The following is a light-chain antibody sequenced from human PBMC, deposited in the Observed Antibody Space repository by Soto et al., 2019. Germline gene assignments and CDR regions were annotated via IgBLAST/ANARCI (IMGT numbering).Light chain of an antibody. CDR3: AVWDNSLNGVA. V-gene: IGLV1-47*01. Sequence: QPVLTQTPSASGTPGQRVTIFCSGSNSNMGRNYVYWYQQVPGTAPKLLMYRNDVRPSGVPDRFTGSKSGTSASLAISGLRSEDEADYYCAVWDNSLNGVAFGGGTKLTVL. J-gene: IGLJ2*01. CDR2: RND. CDR1: NSNMGRNY.